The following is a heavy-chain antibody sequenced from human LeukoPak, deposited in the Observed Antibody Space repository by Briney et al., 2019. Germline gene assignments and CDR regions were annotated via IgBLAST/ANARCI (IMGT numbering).Heavy chain of an antibody. Sequence: ASVKVSCKASRGTFSSYAISWVRQAPGQGLEWMGWINPNSGGTNYAQKFQGRVTMTRDTSISTAYMELSRLRSDDTAVYYCAGSFGELLFDYWGQGTLVTVSS. V-gene: IGHV1-2*02. D-gene: IGHD3-3*01. CDR2: INPNSGGT. CDR1: RGTFSSYA. CDR3: AGSFGELLFDY. J-gene: IGHJ4*02.